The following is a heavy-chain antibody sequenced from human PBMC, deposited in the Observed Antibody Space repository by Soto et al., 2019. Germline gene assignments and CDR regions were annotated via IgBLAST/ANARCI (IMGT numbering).Heavy chain of an antibody. Sequence: GESLKISCNGSGYTFTNYWIGWVRQMPGKGLEWMGIIYPGDSDTKYNPSFQGQVTISADKSITTTYLQWSSLKASDTAIYYCAASIFYYGMDVWGKGTRVTVSS. CDR3: AASIFYYGMDV. J-gene: IGHJ6*04. V-gene: IGHV5-51*01. CDR2: IYPGDSDT. CDR1: GYTFTNYW.